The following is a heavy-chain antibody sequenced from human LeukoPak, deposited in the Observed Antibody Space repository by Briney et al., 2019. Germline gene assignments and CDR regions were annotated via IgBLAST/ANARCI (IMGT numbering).Heavy chain of an antibody. D-gene: IGHD1-14*01. CDR1: GGSISSTIHH. J-gene: IGHJ4*02. CDR3: ASQDNGFDY. V-gene: IGHV4-39*01. CDR2: IYYRGGT. Sequence: PSETLSLTCTVSGGSISSTIHHWGWLRQPPGKGLEWIGSIYYRGGTFYNPSLKSRVTISVDTSKNQFSLTVNSVTAADTAVYYCASQDNGFDYWGQGTLDTVSS.